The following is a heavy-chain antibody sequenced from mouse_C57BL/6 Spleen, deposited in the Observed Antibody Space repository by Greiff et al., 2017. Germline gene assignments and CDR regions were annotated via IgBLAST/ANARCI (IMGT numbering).Heavy chain of an antibody. CDR3: ARGALVTIVDQTLFDY. CDR1: GYTFTSYW. V-gene: IGHV1-64*01. CDR2: IHPNSGST. J-gene: IGHJ2*01. D-gene: IGHD2-12*01. Sequence: QVQLQQPGAELVKPGASVKLSCKASGYTFTSYWMHWVKQRPGQGLEWIGMIHPNSGSTNYNEKFKSKATLTVDKSSSTAYMQLSSLTSEDSAVYYCARGALVTIVDQTLFDYWGKGTTLTVSS.